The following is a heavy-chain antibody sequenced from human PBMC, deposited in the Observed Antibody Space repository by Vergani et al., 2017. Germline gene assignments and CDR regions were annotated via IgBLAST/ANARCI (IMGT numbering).Heavy chain of an antibody. D-gene: IGHD2-8*01. CDR1: GGSIASGTYY. CDR3: ARDYASAIYYANDAFDI. Sequence: QVQLQESGPRLVKPSQTLSLTCTVSGGSIASGTYYWTWIRPPAGKGLEWIGRVYTGGSANYNPSFKSRVTISLDTSRNQFSLNLQSVTAADTAVYYCARDYASAIYYANDAFDIWGRGTKVTVSS. V-gene: IGHV4-61*02. J-gene: IGHJ3*02. CDR2: VYTGGSA.